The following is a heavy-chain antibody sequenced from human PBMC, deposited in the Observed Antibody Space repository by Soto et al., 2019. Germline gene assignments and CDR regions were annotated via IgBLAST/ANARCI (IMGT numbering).Heavy chain of an antibody. CDR1: GFTFSSYG. CDR3: AKEMSGSYYSAYYFDY. J-gene: IGHJ4*02. V-gene: IGHV3-30*18. D-gene: IGHD1-26*01. CDR2: ISYDGSQK. Sequence: QVQLVQSGGGVVQPGTPLSLSCVGTGFTFSSYGMHWVRQAPGKGLEWVALISYDGSQKYYGVSVEGRFTISRDNSRNTVSLQMNSLRGDDTAIYYCAKEMSGSYYSAYYFDYWGQGTLVSVTS.